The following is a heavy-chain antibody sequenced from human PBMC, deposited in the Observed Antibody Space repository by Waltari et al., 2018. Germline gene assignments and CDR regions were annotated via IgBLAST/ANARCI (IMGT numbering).Heavy chain of an antibody. V-gene: IGHV4-39*01. Sequence: QLQMQESGPGLVKPSETLSLTCTVSGGSISSSAYYWAWIRQPPGTGLEGTGSIHYSGGTYYNGALKGRATISENTSRNHFSLKLSFVNAADTAVYYCVRHRDYGEFSDWGQGTRVTVSS. CDR3: VRHRDYGEFSD. CDR1: GGSISSSAYY. CDR2: IHYSGGT. J-gene: IGHJ4*02. D-gene: IGHD4-17*01.